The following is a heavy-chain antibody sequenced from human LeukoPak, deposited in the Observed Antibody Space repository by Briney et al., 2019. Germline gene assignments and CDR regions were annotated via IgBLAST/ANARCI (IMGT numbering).Heavy chain of an antibody. V-gene: IGHV3-7*01. CDR1: GFTFSSYW. Sequence: GGSLRLSCAASGFTFSSYWMSWVRQAPGKGLEWVADIKQDGSEKYYVDSVKGRFTISRDNAKNSLYLQMNSLRAEDTAVYYCARGRLTYYYDSSGYPFDYWGQGTLVTVSS. CDR2: IKQDGSEK. CDR3: ARGRLTYYYDSSGYPFDY. J-gene: IGHJ4*02. D-gene: IGHD3-22*01.